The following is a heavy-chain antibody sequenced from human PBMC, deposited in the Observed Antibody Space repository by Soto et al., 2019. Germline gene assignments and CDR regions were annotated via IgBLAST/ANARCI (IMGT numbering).Heavy chain of an antibody. V-gene: IGHV4-59*08. CDR3: ARHRRTTVAKFYFDN. D-gene: IGHD4-4*01. J-gene: IGHJ4*02. CDR2: IFDSGNA. Sequence: QVQLQESGPGLWSLPGTCPLTAPSPVAPINGYSGTGSGQPPGKGLEWIAYIFDSGNANYNPSLKSRVTISVDTSKNQFSLKLTSVTAADTAVYYCARHRRTTVAKFYFDNWGQGALVTVSS. CDR1: VAPINGYS.